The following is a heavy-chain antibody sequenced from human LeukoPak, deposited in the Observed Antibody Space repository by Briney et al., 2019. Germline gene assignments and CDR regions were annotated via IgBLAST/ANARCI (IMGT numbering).Heavy chain of an antibody. V-gene: IGHV4-39*01. CDR3: ARGPNRPIYYYYYGMDV. Sequence: KPSETLSLTCTVSGGSISGSSYFWGWIRQPPGKGLEWIGSIYYSGSTYYNPSLKSRVTISVDTSKNQFSLKLSPVTAADTAVYYCARGPNRPIYYYYYGMDVWGQGTTVTVSS. J-gene: IGHJ6*02. CDR2: IYYSGST. CDR1: GGSISGSSYF.